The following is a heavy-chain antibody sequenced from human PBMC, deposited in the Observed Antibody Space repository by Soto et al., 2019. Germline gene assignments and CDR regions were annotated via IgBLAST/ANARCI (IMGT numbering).Heavy chain of an antibody. V-gene: IGHV4-31*03. J-gene: IGHJ4*02. D-gene: IGHD1-26*01. CDR3: AREGGIVGATAADY. CDR2: IYYSGST. CDR1: GGSISSGGYY. Sequence: QVQLQESGPGLVKPSQTLSLTCTVSGGSISSGGYYWSWIRQHPGKGLEWIGYIYYSGSTYYNPSLKRRVTISVDTSKNQCSRKLSSVTAADTAVYYFAREGGIVGATAADYWGQGTLVTVSS.